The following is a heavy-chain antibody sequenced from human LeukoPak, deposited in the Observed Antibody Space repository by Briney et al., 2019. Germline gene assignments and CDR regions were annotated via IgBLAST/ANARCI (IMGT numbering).Heavy chain of an antibody. CDR1: GFTFTTYW. V-gene: IGHV3-7*01. CDR3: ASTTGYSYGYFDY. Sequence: GESLRLSCAASGFTFTTYWMSWVRQAPGKGLEWVANIKQDGTEKYYVDSVKGRFTLSRDNAQNSLYLQMNSLRAEDTAVYYCASTTGYSYGYFDYWGQGTLVTVSS. D-gene: IGHD5-18*01. J-gene: IGHJ4*02. CDR2: IKQDGTEK.